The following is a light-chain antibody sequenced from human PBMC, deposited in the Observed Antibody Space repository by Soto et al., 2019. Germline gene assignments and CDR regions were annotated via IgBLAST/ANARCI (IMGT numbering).Light chain of an antibody. CDR1: QSISSY. CDR3: QQSFSGFT. Sequence: DIQMTQSPSSLSASVGDRVTITCRASQSISSYLNWYQQKPGKAPKFLIYAASSLQSGAPSRFSGSGSGTDFTLTISSLQPEDFATYYCQQSFSGFTFGSGTKVDMK. CDR2: AAS. V-gene: IGKV1-39*01. J-gene: IGKJ3*01.